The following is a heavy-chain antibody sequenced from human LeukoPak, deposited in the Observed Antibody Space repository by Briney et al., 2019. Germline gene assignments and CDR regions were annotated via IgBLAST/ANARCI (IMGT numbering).Heavy chain of an antibody. CDR2: IYWDDDK. CDR1: GFPLSTSGVG. CDR3: AHRPHSGYDETWFDP. D-gene: IGHD5-12*01. J-gene: IGHJ5*02. V-gene: IGHV2-5*02. Sequence: SGPTLVKPTQTLTLTCTFSGFPLSTSGVGVGWIRQPPGKALEWLALIYWDDDKRYSPSLKSRLTITKDTCKNQVVLTMTNMDPVDTATYYCAHRPHSGYDETWFDPWGQGTLVTVSS.